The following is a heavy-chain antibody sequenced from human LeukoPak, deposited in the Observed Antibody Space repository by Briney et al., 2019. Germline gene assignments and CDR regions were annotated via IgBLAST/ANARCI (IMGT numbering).Heavy chain of an antibody. Sequence: PGGSMKLSCAASVFAFTSYSIRWARHAPWKGLEWVSAISGSGGSTYYADSVKGRFTISRDNSKNTLYLQMNSLRAEDTAVYYCAKDGITPDYWGQGTLVTVSS. CDR1: VFAFTSYS. D-gene: IGHD1-1*01. CDR3: AKDGITPDY. CDR2: ISGSGGST. J-gene: IGHJ4*02. V-gene: IGHV3-23*01.